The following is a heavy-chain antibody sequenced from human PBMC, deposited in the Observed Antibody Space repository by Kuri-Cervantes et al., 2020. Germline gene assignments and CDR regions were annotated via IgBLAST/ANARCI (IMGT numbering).Heavy chain of an antibody. CDR3: AKGYKGHDAFDI. CDR1: GFTFSDYY. J-gene: IGHJ3*02. V-gene: IGHV3-69-1*01. Sequence: GGSLRLSCAASGFTFSDYYMNWVRQAPGKGLEWVSSISSSSTIYYADSVKGRFTISRDNAKNTLYLQMSSLRAEDTAVYYCAKGYKGHDAFDIWGQGTMVTVSS. D-gene: IGHD1-1*01. CDR2: ISSSSTI.